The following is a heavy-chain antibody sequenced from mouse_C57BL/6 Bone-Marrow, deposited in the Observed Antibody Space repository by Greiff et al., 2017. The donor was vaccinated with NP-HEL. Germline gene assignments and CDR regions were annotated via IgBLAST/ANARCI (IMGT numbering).Heavy chain of an antibody. CDR3: AKRYYDYDVYAMDY. J-gene: IGHJ4*01. CDR2: INPSSGYT. V-gene: IGHV1-7*01. Sequence: QVQLQQSGAELAKPGASVKLSCKASGYTFTGYWMHWVKQRPGQGLEWIGYINPSSGYTKYNQKFKDKATLTADKSSSTAYMQLSSLTYEDSAVYYCAKRYYDYDVYAMDYWGQGTSVTVSS. D-gene: IGHD2-4*01. CDR1: GYTFTGYW.